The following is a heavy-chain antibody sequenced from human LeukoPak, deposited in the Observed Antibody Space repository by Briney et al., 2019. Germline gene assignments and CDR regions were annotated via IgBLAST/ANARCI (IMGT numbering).Heavy chain of an antibody. CDR1: GGTFSSYA. CDR3: AKGQRQTTVVTYYYYYYGMDV. CDR2: IIPIFGTA. Sequence: SVKVSCKASGGTFSSYAISWVRQAPGQGLEWMGGIIPIFGTANYAQKFQGRVTITADESTGTAYMELSSLRSEDTAVYYCAKGQRQTTVVTYYYYYYGMDVWGQGTTVTVSS. J-gene: IGHJ6*02. D-gene: IGHD4-23*01. V-gene: IGHV1-69*13.